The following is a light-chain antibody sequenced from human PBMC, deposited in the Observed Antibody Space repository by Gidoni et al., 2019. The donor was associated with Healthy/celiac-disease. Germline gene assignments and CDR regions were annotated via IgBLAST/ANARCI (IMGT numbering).Light chain of an antibody. J-gene: IGKJ4*01. CDR3: QQYDNLPLT. CDR1: QDISNY. Sequence: DIQVPQSPSSPSASVGDRVTSTCQASQDISNYLNWYQQKPGKAPKLLIYDASNLETGVPSRFSGSGSGTDFTFTISSLQPEDIATYYCQQYDNLPLTFGGGTKVEIK. CDR2: DAS. V-gene: IGKV1-33*01.